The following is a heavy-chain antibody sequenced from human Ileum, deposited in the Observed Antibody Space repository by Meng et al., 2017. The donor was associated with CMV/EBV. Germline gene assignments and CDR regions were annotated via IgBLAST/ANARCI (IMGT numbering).Heavy chain of an antibody. V-gene: IGHV1-45*02. Sequence: QLVPSGAEVKTTGSSVKISFKASGYTFTYSYLHWVRQAPGQALEWMGWITIYNGNTHYAQRFQDRLTITRHNSLHTAYMELNSLTSRDTGVYFCVRSSLYGDPYFFDSWGQGTLVTVSS. J-gene: IGHJ5*01. CDR3: VRSSLYGDPYFFDS. D-gene: IGHD2-21*01. CDR2: ITIYNGNT. CDR1: GYTFTYSY.